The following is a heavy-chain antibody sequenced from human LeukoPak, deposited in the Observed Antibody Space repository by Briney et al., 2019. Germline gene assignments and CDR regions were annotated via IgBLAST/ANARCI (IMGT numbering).Heavy chain of an antibody. D-gene: IGHD3-10*01. CDR1: GFTSSNAW. J-gene: IGHJ4*02. Sequence: GGSLRLSCAASGFTSSNAWMSWVRQAPGKGLEWVGRIKSKTDGGTTDYAAPVKGRFTISRDDSKNTVYLQLNSLKTEDTGMYYCTRYKYGSYYGSYYFDHWGQGTLVTVSS. V-gene: IGHV3-15*01. CDR2: IKSKTDGGTT. CDR3: TRYKYGSYYGSYYFDH.